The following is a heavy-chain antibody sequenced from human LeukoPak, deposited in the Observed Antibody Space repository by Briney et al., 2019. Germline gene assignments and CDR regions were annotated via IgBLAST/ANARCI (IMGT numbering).Heavy chain of an antibody. CDR2: IIPILGIA. CDR1: GGTFGSYA. V-gene: IGHV1-69*04. J-gene: IGHJ6*02. D-gene: IGHD3-9*01. CDR3: ARDTLGYFDWLSSLYYYYYGMDV. Sequence: ASVKVSCKASGGTFGSYAISWVRQAPGQGLEWMGRIIPILGIANYAQKFQGRVTITADKSTSTAYMELSSLRSEDTAVYYCARDTLGYFDWLSSLYYYYYGMDVWGQGTTVTVSS.